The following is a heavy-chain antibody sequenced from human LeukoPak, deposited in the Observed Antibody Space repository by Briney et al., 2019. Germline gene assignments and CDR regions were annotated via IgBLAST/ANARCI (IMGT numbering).Heavy chain of an antibody. CDR2: ISAYNGNT. J-gene: IGHJ3*02. D-gene: IGHD3-10*01. Sequence: GASVKVPCKASGYTFTSYGISWVRQAPGQGLEWMGWISAYNGNTNYAQKLQGRVTMTTDTSTSTAYMELRSLRSDDTAVYYCARDRGPMVRGVRVNDAFDIWGQGTMVTVSS. CDR3: ARDRGPMVRGVRVNDAFDI. CDR1: GYTFTSYG. V-gene: IGHV1-18*01.